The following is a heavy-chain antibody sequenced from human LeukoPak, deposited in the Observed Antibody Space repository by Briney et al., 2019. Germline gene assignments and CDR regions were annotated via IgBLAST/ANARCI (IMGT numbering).Heavy chain of an antibody. CDR3: ARDYFSRAAVLGYFDL. V-gene: IGHV3-30-3*01. J-gene: IGHJ2*01. D-gene: IGHD2-15*01. Sequence: GGSLRFSCAASGYTFSSYAMHWVRQAPGKGLEWVAVISYDGSNKYYADSVKGRFTVSRDNAKNSLYLQMNSLTAEDTAVYYCARDYFSRAAVLGYFDLWGRGTLVTVSS. CDR1: GYTFSSYA. CDR2: ISYDGSNK.